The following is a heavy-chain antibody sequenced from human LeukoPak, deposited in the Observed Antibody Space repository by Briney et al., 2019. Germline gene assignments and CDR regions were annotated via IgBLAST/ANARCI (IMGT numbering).Heavy chain of an antibody. Sequence: ASVKVSCKASGYTFTSYGINWVRQAPGQGLEWMGWISGYNGKTKYAPKIQGRVTMTIDTSTSTAYMELRSLRSDDTAVYYCARGSYYKDVWGKGTTVTVAS. CDR3: ARGSYYKDV. J-gene: IGHJ6*03. CDR2: ISGYNGKT. CDR1: GYTFTSYG. V-gene: IGHV1-18*01.